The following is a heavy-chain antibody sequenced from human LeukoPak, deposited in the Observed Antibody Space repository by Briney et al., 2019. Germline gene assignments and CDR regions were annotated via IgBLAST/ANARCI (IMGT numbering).Heavy chain of an antibody. V-gene: IGHV4-59*01. Sequence: SETLSLTCTVSGGSINSYYWSWIRQPPGKGLEGIGYVFYSGSTNYNPSLKSRVTISVDTSKNQFSLKLRSVTPADTAVYYCARAPRGRAHYYYMDVWGKGTTVTISS. CDR2: VFYSGST. CDR3: ARAPRGRAHYYYMDV. D-gene: IGHD3-10*01. CDR1: GGSINSYY. J-gene: IGHJ6*03.